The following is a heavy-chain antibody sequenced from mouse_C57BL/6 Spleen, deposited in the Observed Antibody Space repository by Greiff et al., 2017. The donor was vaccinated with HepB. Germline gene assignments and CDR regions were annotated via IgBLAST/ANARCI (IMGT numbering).Heavy chain of an antibody. CDR3: ARYYDYDGYWYFDV. V-gene: IGHV3-8*01. J-gene: IGHJ1*03. Sequence: EVKLMESGPGLAKPSQTLSLTCSVTGYSITSDYWNWIRKFPGNKLEYMGYISYSGSTYYNPSLKSRISITRDTSKTQYYMQLNSVTTEDTATYYCARYYDYDGYWYFDVWGTGTTVTVSS. D-gene: IGHD2-4*01. CDR2: ISYSGST. CDR1: GYSITSDY.